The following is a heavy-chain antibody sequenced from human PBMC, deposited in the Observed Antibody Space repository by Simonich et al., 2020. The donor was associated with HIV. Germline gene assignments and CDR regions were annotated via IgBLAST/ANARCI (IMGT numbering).Heavy chain of an antibody. Sequence: EVPLVQSGAEVKKPGATMKISCNISGPTFIDYYLHWMQQAPGKGLECVGLIDPENGETINAEKFQGRVTITADTSTDTVYMELSSLRSEDTAVYYCARRVYSNAGYAFDIWGQGTMVTVSS. V-gene: IGHV1-69-2*01. CDR1: GPTFIDYY. CDR3: ARRVYSNAGYAFDI. CDR2: IDPENGET. D-gene: IGHD6-13*01. J-gene: IGHJ3*02.